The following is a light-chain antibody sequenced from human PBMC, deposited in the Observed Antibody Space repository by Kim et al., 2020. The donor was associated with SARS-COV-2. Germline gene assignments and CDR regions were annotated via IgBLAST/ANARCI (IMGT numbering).Light chain of an antibody. CDR1: RRISSD. CDR3: RQSYSTPALT. CDR2: SAA. V-gene: IGKV1-39*01. J-gene: IGKJ4*01. Sequence: VGGEGATTSRASRRISSDLNWYQQKPGKAPNLLIYSAASFQTGVPSRFCSSSSAADFTLTISSRQPDDFATYYYRQSYSTPALTFGGGTKVDIK.